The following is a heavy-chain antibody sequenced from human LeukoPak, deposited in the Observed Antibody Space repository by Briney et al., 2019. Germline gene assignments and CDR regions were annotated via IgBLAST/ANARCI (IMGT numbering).Heavy chain of an antibody. CDR2: IYNRGST. D-gene: IGHD4-17*01. Sequence: PSETLSLTCTVSGGSISSYYWSWIRQPPGKGLEWIGYIYNRGSTNYNPSLKSRVTISVDTSKNQFSLKLSSVTAADTAVYYCARLLSTVTTSQPFDYWGQGTLVTVSS. V-gene: IGHV4-59*08. J-gene: IGHJ4*02. CDR1: GGSISSYY. CDR3: ARLLSTVTTSQPFDY.